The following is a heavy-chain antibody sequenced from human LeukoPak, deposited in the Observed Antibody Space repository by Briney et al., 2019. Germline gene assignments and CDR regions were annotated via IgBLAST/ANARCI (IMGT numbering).Heavy chain of an antibody. Sequence: PSETLSLTCSVSGGSISSSSYYWGWVRQPPGKGLEWIGSIYYSGSTYYNPSLKIRVTISVDTSKNQFSLKLSSVTAAYTAVYYCARSAAGSFDYWGQGTLVTVSS. V-gene: IGHV4-39*01. J-gene: IGHJ4*02. CDR2: IYYSGST. CDR3: ARSAAGSFDY. D-gene: IGHD6-13*01. CDR1: GGSISSSSYY.